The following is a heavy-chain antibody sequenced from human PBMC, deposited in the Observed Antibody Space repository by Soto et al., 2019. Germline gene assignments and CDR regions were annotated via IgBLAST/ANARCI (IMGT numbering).Heavy chain of an antibody. CDR2: ISRDGTTI. CDR3: ARGRCTNYGADF. J-gene: IGHJ4*02. CDR1: GFAFSDYY. V-gene: IGHV3-11*01. D-gene: IGHD2-8*01. Sequence: QVQLVESGGGLVKPGGSLRLSCAASGFAFSDYYMSWIRQAPGKGLEWVSYISRDGTTIYYADSVKGRFTTSRDNAKNSLYLQMVSLRAEDTAVYYCARGRCTNYGADFWGQGTLVTVSS.